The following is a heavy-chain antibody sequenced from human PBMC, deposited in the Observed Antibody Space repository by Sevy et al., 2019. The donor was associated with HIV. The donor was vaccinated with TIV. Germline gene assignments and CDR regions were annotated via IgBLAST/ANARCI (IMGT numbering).Heavy chain of an antibody. V-gene: IGHV1-69*13. CDR1: GGTLTNYA. CDR3: TSGADCSNGVCYPRGFDP. Sequence: ASVKVSCKASGGTLTNYAISWVRQAPGQGLEWMGEIVPVFGTSHHARSFHGRVTITAAESTCTAYMELRSLRSEDTAVYDCTSGADCSNGVCYPRGFDPWGQGTLVTVSS. CDR2: IVPVFGTS. D-gene: IGHD2-8*01. J-gene: IGHJ5*02.